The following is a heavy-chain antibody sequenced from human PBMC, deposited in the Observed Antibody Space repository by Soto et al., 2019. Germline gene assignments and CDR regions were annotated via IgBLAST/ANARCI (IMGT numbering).Heavy chain of an antibody. CDR1: GYTFTAYY. CDR2: INPKFGDT. J-gene: IGHJ6*02. V-gene: IGHV1-2*02. Sequence: QVQLVQSGAEVKEPGDSVRVSCEASGYTFTAYYIHWVRQAPGQGLEWMGWINPKFGDTTYAQDFQGRVTLTRDMSISTVYMDLSRLTSDDTAIYYCARNMAYYYGPGSGNGHGVWGQGTTVNVFS. CDR3: ARNMAYYYGPGSGNGHGV. D-gene: IGHD3-10*01.